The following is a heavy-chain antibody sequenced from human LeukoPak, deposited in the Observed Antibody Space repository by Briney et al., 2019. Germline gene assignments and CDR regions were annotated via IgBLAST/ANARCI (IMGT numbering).Heavy chain of an antibody. V-gene: IGHV4-31*03. Sequence: SETLSLTCIVSGGSISSNNYWHWIRQHPGKGLEWLGYIYDTGYAYYNPSLRSRLTISVDTSQNHFSLRLTSVTAADSAVYYCATIKRGSIYGYFDFWGQGVLVTVSS. J-gene: IGHJ4*02. CDR3: ATIKRGSIYGYFDF. CDR1: GGSISSNNY. CDR2: IYDTGYA. D-gene: IGHD5-18*01.